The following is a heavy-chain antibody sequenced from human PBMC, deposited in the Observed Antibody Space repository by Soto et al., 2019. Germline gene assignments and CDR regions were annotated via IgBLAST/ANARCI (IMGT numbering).Heavy chain of an antibody. CDR1: GYTFTSYY. V-gene: IGHV1-46*01. J-gene: IGHJ6*04. CDR2: INPSGGST. CDR3: ARVPFVGNIILDV. Sequence: GASVKVSCKASGYTFTSYYMHWVRQAPGQGLEWMGIINPSGGSTSYAQKFQGQVTISAAKSISTAYLQWSSLKASDTAMYYCARVPFVGNIILDVWGKGTTVTVSS. D-gene: IGHD3-3*01.